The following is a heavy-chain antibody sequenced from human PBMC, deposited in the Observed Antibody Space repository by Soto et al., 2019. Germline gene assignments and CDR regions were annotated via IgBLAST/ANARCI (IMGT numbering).Heavy chain of an antibody. CDR3: AKGRGTIVVTDAYDI. Sequence: LRLSWGGSGFSFDDYTMHWVRQAPGKGPEWVASLSWNSGFSGYADSVKGRFTISRDNAQSSVHLQMNNLRTEDTALYYCAKGRGTIVVTDAYDIWGQGTMVTVSS. J-gene: IGHJ3*02. D-gene: IGHD3-22*01. CDR1: GFSFDDYT. V-gene: IGHV3-9*01. CDR2: LSWNSGFS.